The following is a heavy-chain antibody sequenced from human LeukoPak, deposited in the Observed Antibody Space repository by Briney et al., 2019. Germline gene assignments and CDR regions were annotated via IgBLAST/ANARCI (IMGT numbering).Heavy chain of an antibody. CDR1: GLTFTKAW. CDR2: IKSNTDGGTT. CDR3: AREGGYYLHYFDY. Sequence: GGSLRLSCAASGLTFTKAWMTWVRQAPGEGLEWVGRIKSNTDGGTTDYAAPVKGRFTISRDDSKNTLYLQMNSLRAEDTAVYYCAREGGYYLHYFDYWGQGTLVTVSS. D-gene: IGHD3-22*01. J-gene: IGHJ4*02. V-gene: IGHV3-15*01.